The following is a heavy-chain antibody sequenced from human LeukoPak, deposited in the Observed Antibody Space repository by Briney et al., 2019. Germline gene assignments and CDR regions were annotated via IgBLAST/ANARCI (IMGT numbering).Heavy chain of an antibody. Sequence: SETLSLTCTVSGGSISSSSYYWGWIRQPPGKGLERIGSIYYSGSTYYNPSLKSRVTISVDTSRNQFSLKLSSVTAADTAVYYCARAPRFVVRGNYYYYMDVWGKGTTVTVSS. CDR2: IYYSGST. J-gene: IGHJ6*03. D-gene: IGHD3-10*01. V-gene: IGHV4-39*01. CDR3: ARAPRFVVRGNYYYYMDV. CDR1: GGSISSSSYY.